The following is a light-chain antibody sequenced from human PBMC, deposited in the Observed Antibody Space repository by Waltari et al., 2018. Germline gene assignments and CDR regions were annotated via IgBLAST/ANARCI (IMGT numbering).Light chain of an antibody. CDR2: DDS. J-gene: IGLJ2*01. V-gene: IGLV1-40*01. Sequence: QSVLTQPPSVSGAPGQRVTISCTGSSSNNGSPYNVHGYQQVPGRAPKLLIYDDSHRPSGVPDRFSGSKSGTSASLAITGLQAEDEAEYFCQSYDSGLNGLFFGGGTKVTVL. CDR3: QSYDSGLNGLF. CDR1: SSNNGSPYN.